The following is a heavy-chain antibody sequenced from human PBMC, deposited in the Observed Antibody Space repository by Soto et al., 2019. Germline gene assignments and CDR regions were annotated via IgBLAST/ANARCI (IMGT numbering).Heavy chain of an antibody. J-gene: IGHJ4*02. CDR1: GGSTSSSSHY. D-gene: IGHD2-2*03. CDR3: ARHVDSGYWTPFDS. CDR2: IYYSGRT. Sequence: QLQLQESGPGLVKPSETLSLTCIVSGGSTSSSSHYWGWIRQPPGKGLEWIGSIYYSGRTYYSASLRSRVSMSVDTSNNQFSLRLNFVTAADTAVYYCARHVDSGYWTPFDSWGQGTLVTVSS. V-gene: IGHV4-39*01.